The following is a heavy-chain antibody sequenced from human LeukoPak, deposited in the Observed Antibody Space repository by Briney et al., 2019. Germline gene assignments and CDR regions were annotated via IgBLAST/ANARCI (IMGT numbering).Heavy chain of an antibody. CDR1: GFTFSSYS. D-gene: IGHD3-10*01. V-gene: IGHV3-21*01. CDR2: ISSSSSYI. J-gene: IGHJ4*02. CDR3: ARDGPWFGESIDY. Sequence: PGGSLRLSCAASGFTFSSYSMNWVRQAPGKGLEWVSSISSSSSYIYYADSVKGRFTISRDNAKNSLYLQMNSLRAEDTAVYYCARDGPWFGESIDYWGQGTLVTVSS.